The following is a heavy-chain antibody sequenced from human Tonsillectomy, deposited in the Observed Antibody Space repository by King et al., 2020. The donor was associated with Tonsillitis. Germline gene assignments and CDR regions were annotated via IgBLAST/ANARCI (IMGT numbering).Heavy chain of an antibody. J-gene: IGHJ6*03. Sequence: VQLVESGGGLVHPGGSLRLSCAASGFTFSSYGMSWVRQAPGKGLEWVSGISDSGGSTYYADSVKGRFTISRDNSKNTLYVQMNSLRAEDTAVYYFAKAPIAPRQNYYYYYYMDVWGKGTTVTVS. CDR3: AKAPIAPRQNYYYYYYMDV. CDR1: GFTFSSYG. V-gene: IGHV3-23*04. CDR2: ISDSGGST. D-gene: IGHD6-6*01.